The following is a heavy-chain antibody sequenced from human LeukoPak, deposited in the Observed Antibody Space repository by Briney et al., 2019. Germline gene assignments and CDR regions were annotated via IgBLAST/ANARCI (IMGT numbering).Heavy chain of an antibody. V-gene: IGHV3-23*01. J-gene: IGHJ4*02. Sequence: GGSLRLSCAASGFTFSSYAMSWVRQAPGKGLEWVSAISGSGGSTYYADSVKGRFTISGDNSKNTLYLQMNSLRAEDTAVYYCANYYDSSGSSYFDYWGQGTLVTVSS. CDR1: GFTFSSYA. CDR3: ANYYDSSGSSYFDY. D-gene: IGHD3-22*01. CDR2: ISGSGGST.